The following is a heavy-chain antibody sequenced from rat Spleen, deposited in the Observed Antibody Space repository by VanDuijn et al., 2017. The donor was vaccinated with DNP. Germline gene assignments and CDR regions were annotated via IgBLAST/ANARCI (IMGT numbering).Heavy chain of an antibody. CDR3: ARGPNYGGYADYFDY. D-gene: IGHD1-11*01. CDR1: GFNFNDHW. CDR2: INKDSSTI. Sequence: EVKLVESGGGLVQPGRSLKLSCAASGFNFNDHWMGWVRQAPGKGLEWIGQINKDSSTITYIPSLKDKFTISRDNDQNTLFLQMSKLGSEDTATYYCARGPNYGGYADYFDYWGQGVLVTVSS. V-gene: IGHV4-2*01. J-gene: IGHJ2*01.